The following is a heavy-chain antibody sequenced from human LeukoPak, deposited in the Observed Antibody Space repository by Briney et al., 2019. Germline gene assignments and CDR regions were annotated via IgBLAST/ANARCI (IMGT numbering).Heavy chain of an antibody. V-gene: IGHV3-23*01. CDR3: ARDYADYVGYFFFDY. J-gene: IGHJ4*02. CDR2: ISGGGETT. Sequence: GGSLRLSCAASGFTFSNYAMHWVRQAPGKGPEWVSSISGGGETTYYADSAKGRFTISRDNSQNTLYLQMNSLRAEDTAVYYCARDYADYVGYFFFDYWGQGTLVTVSS. CDR1: GFTFSNYA. D-gene: IGHD4-17*01.